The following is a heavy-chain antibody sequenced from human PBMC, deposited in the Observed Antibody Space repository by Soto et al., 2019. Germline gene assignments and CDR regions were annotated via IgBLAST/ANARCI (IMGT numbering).Heavy chain of an antibody. D-gene: IGHD4-17*01. J-gene: IGHJ6*03. CDR3: ARVNYGDSGAIYYYYMDV. CDR1: GFTFSSYV. Sequence: GGSLRLSCAASGFTFSSYVMSWVRQAPGKGLEWVSSISSSSSYIYYADSVKGRFTISRDNAKNSLYLQMNSLRAEDTAVYYCARVNYGDSGAIYYYYMDVWGKGTTVTVSS. V-gene: IGHV3-21*01. CDR2: ISSSSSYI.